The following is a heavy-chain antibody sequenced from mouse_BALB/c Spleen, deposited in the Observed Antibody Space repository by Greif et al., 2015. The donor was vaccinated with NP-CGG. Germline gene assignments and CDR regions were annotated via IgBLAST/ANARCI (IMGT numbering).Heavy chain of an antibody. Sequence: EVQGVESGGGLVQPGGSLRLSCATSGFTFTDYYMSWVRQPPGKALEWLGFIRNKANGYTTEYSASVKGRFTISRDNSQSILYLQMNTLRAEDSATYYCARSLYYYGSSYYFDYWGQGTTLTVSS. CDR2: IRNKANGYTT. CDR3: ARSLYYYGSSYYFDY. CDR1: GFTFTDYY. J-gene: IGHJ2*01. D-gene: IGHD1-1*01. V-gene: IGHV7-3*02.